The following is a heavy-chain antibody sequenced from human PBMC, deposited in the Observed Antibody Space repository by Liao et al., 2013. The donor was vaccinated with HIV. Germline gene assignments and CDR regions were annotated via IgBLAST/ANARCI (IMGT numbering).Heavy chain of an antibody. CDR1: GGSINSYY. J-gene: IGHJ6*03. V-gene: IGHV4-59*01. Sequence: QVQLQESGSGLVKPSETLSLTCTVSGGSINSYYWTWIRQPPEKGLEYIGHIYSSGTTNYNPSLKSRVTISVDTSKNQFSLKLSSVTAADTAVYYCARPGVTTFGVVNYYYYMDVWGKGTSVTVSS. D-gene: IGHD3-3*01. CDR2: IYSSGTT. CDR3: ARPGVTTFGVVNYYYYMDV.